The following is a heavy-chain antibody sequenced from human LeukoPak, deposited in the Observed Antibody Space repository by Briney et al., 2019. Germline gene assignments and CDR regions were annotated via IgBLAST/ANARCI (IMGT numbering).Heavy chain of an antibody. D-gene: IGHD6-13*01. V-gene: IGHV5-51*01. Sequence: GESLKISCKASGYSFTTYWIGWVRQMPGKGLEWMGIIYPGDSDTRYSPSFQGQVTISADKSISTAYLQWSSLKASDTAMYYCARWEQQLGNDYWGQGTLVTVSS. CDR3: ARWEQQLGNDY. J-gene: IGHJ4*02. CDR2: IYPGDSDT. CDR1: GYSFTTYW.